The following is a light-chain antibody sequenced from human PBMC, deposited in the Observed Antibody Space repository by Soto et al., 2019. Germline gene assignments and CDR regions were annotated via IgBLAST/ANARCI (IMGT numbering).Light chain of an antibody. CDR2: DAS. V-gene: IGKV1-39*01. J-gene: IGKJ4*01. CDR1: QAILTF. Sequence: DIHVTHSPSSLSAAVGDRVPITCRASQAILTFLNWLQQKAGKAPEVLIYDASGLRSGVPSMFTGSGSSSDFTLTITILQREDAGPYFCQKSFSPEVTFGGGTKV. CDR3: QKSFSPEVT.